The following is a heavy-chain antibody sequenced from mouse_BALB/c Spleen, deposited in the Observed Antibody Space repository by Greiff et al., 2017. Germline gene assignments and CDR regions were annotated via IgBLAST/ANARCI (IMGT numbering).Heavy chain of an antibody. CDR3: ARHGAWYFDV. V-gene: IGHV5-9-3*01. CDR1: GFTFSSYA. Sequence: EVKVEESGGGLVKPGGSLKLSCAASGFTFSSYAMSWVRQTPEKRLEWVATISSGGSYTYYPDSVKGRFTISRDNAKNTLYLQMSSLRSEDTAMYYCARHGAWYFDVWGAGTTVTVSS. J-gene: IGHJ1*01. CDR2: ISSGGSYT.